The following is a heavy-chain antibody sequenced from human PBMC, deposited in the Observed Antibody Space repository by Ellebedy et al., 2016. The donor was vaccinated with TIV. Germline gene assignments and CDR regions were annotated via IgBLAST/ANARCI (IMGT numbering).Heavy chain of an antibody. J-gene: IGHJ5*02. CDR3: ARDTRFIDHQHNWFDP. D-gene: IGHD1-26*01. CDR2: ISSSGSTI. V-gene: IGHV3-11*01. CDR1: GFTFSDYS. Sequence: GESLKISCAASGFTFSDYSMNWIRQAPGKGLEWVSSISSSGSTIYYADSVNGRFIISRDNAKNSLYLQMNSLRAEDTAVFYCARDTRFIDHQHNWFDPWGQGTLVTVSS.